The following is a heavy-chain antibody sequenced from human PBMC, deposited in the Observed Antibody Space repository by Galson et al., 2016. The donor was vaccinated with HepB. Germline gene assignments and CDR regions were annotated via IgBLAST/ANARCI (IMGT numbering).Heavy chain of an antibody. V-gene: IGHV3-7*01. CDR1: GLTFNSYW. D-gene: IGHD6-19*01. CDR2: MHQDGSEK. J-gene: IGHJ4*02. CDR3: AREGVGIAVAATAFDY. Sequence: SLRLSCAVSGLTFNSYWMSWVRQAPGTGLEWVANMHQDGSEKYYVDSGKGRFTISRDNAKNTMYLQMNSLRAEDTAAYYCAREGVGIAVAATAFDYWGQGTLVTVSS.